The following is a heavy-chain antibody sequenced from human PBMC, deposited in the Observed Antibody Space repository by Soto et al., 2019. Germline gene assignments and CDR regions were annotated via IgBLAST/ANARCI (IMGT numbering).Heavy chain of an antibody. CDR1: GFTFSSYA. V-gene: IGHV3-23*01. CDR3: AKDGLTIFGVRYYYYGMDV. CDR2: ISGSGGST. Sequence: QSGGSLRLSCAASGFTFSSYAMSWVRQAPGKGLEWVSAISGSGGSTYYADSVKGRFTISRDNSKNTLYLQMNSLRAEDTAVYYCAKDGLTIFGVRYYYYGMDVWGQGTTVTVSS. J-gene: IGHJ6*02. D-gene: IGHD3-3*01.